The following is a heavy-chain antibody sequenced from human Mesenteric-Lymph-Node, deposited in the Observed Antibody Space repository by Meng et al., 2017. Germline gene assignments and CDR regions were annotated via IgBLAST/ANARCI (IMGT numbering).Heavy chain of an antibody. V-gene: IGHV3-49*03. J-gene: IGHJ4*02. CDR2: IRSKAYGGTT. CDR3: TRGSLLWFGELLERFDY. D-gene: IGHD3-10*01. Sequence: GGSLRLSCTASGFTFGDYAMSWFRQAPGKGLEWVGFIRSKAYGGTTEYAASVKGRFTISRDDSKSIAYLQMNSLKTEDTAVYYCTRGSLLWFGELLERFDYWGQGTLVTVSS. CDR1: GFTFGDYA.